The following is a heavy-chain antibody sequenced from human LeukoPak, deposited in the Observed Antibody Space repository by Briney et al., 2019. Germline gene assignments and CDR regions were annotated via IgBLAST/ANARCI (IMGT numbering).Heavy chain of an antibody. CDR2: ISSSSSTI. V-gene: IGHV3-48*04. CDR3: ARARSGVTYYMDV. Sequence: PGGSLRLSCAASGFTFSSYSMNWVRQAPGKGLEWVSYISSSSSTIYYADSVKGRFAISRDNAENSLYLQMNSLRAEDTAVYYCARARSGVTYYMDVWGKGTTVTVSS. CDR1: GFTFSSYS. J-gene: IGHJ6*03. D-gene: IGHD3-16*02.